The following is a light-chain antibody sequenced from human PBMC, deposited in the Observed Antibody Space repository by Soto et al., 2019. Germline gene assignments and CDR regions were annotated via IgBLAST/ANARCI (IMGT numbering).Light chain of an antibody. CDR2: LGS. V-gene: IGKV2-28*01. CDR1: QSFLYTNGHYY. J-gene: IGKJ1*01. CDR3: MQALQTRT. Sequence: IAMTQSTISLPASPRYPASISRTAIQSFLYTNGHYYLDWYLQKPGQSPQLLIYLGSNRAPGVPDRFSGSGSGTDFTLKISRVEAEDVGVYYCMQALQTRTFGQGSIVDVK.